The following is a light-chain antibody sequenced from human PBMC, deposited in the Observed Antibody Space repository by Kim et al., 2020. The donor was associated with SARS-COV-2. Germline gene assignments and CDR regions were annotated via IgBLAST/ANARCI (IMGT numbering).Light chain of an antibody. CDR2: DAS. V-gene: IGKV3-11*01. CDR3: QQRSNWPPKLT. CDR1: QSVSSY. J-gene: IGKJ4*01. Sequence: PGERATLSCRASQSVSSYLAWYQQKPGQAPRLLIYDASNRATGIPARFSGSGSGTDFTLTISSLEPEDFAVYYCQQRSNWPPKLTFGGGTKVDIK.